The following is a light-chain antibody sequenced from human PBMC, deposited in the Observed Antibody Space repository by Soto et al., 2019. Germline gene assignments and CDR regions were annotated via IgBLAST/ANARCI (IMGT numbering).Light chain of an antibody. CDR2: EVR. CDR3: SSYTSSSTLCV. CDR1: SSDVGGYNY. J-gene: IGLJ1*01. V-gene: IGLV2-14*01. Sequence: QSALTQPASVSGSPGQSITISCTGTSSDVGGYNYVSWYQHHPGKAPKLIIYEVRNRPSGVSNRFSGSKSGNRASLTISGLQAEDEADYYCSSYTSSSTLCVFGTGTKVTVL.